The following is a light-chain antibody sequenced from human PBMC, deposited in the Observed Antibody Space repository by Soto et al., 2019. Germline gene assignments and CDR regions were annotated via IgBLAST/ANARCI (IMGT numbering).Light chain of an antibody. J-gene: IGLJ1*01. CDR2: DVS. CDR1: ISAVGGYNY. V-gene: IGLV2-14*01. Sequence: QSVLTQPASVSGSPGQSITISCTGTISAVGGYNYVAWYQQHPGKAPKLMIYDVSNRPSGVSNRFSGSKSGNTASLTISGLQAEDDADYYCSSYTSSSTLAVFGTGTKLTVL. CDR3: SSYTSSSTLAV.